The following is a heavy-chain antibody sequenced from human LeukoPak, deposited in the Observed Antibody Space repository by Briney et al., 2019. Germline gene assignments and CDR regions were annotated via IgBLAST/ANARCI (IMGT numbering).Heavy chain of an antibody. CDR1: GYTFTAFY. CDR3: ARVSDIVVVPAAIYCGY. J-gene: IGHJ4*02. CDR2: INPNSGGT. Sequence: ASVKVSCTASGYTFTAFYMHWVRQAPGQGPEWMGWINPNSGGTKYAQKFQGRVTITRDTSITTAYMELGSLRSDDTAVYYCARVSDIVVVPAAIYCGYWGQGALVSVSS. D-gene: IGHD2-2*01. V-gene: IGHV1-2*02.